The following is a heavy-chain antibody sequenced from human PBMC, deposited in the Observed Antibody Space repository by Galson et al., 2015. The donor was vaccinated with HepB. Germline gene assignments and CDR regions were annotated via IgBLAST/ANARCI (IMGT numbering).Heavy chain of an antibody. CDR3: AKVVLYCDYVPFDY. V-gene: IGHV3-30*02. J-gene: IGHJ4*02. Sequence: SLRLSCAASGFTFSSYGMHWVRQAPGKGLEWVAFIRYDGSNKYYADSVKGRFTISRDNSKNTLYLQMNSLRAEDTAVYYCAKVVLYCDYVPFDYWGQGTLVTVSS. CDR1: GFTFSSYG. D-gene: IGHD4-17*01. CDR2: IRYDGSNK.